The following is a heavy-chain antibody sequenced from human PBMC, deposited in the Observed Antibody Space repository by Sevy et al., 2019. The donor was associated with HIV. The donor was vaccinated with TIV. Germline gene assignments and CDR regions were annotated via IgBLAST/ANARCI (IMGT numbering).Heavy chain of an antibody. Sequence: ASVKVSCKVSGYTLTGLSMHWVRQAPGKGLEWMGSFDPEDGETIYAQNFQGRVTMTEETSTDTAYMELSSIRSEDTAVYFCATTKDYYDSSGCPFDYWGQGTLVTVSS. J-gene: IGHJ4*02. CDR1: GYTLTGLS. CDR3: ATTKDYYDSSGCPFDY. V-gene: IGHV1-24*01. CDR2: FDPEDGET. D-gene: IGHD3-22*01.